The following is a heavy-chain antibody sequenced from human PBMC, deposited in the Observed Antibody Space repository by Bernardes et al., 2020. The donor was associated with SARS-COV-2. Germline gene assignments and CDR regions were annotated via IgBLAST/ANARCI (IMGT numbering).Heavy chain of an antibody. CDR1: GFTFNSYS. D-gene: IGHD3-22*01. Sequence: GGSLRLSCAASGFTFNSYSMNWVRQAPGKGLEWVSYISNSGSSIYHADSVKGRFTISRDTAKNSLYLQMNSLRAEDTAVYYCARDRYCITTSCDTYYYYGMDVWGQGTTVTVSS. CDR2: ISNSGSSI. V-gene: IGHV3-48*01. J-gene: IGHJ6*02. CDR3: ARDRYCITTSCDTYYYYGMDV.